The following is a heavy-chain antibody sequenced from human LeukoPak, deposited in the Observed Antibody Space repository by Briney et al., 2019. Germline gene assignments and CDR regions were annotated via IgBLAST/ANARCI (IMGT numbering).Heavy chain of an antibody. CDR1: GGSISSGDYY. J-gene: IGHJ6*02. CDR3: ARALYRGGYYYGLDV. V-gene: IGHV4-30-4*01. D-gene: IGHD1-26*01. CDR2: IYHSGST. Sequence: PSETLSLTCSVSGGSISSGDYYWSWIRQPPGEGLEWIGYIYHSGSTYYNPSLKSRVTISVDTSKNQFSLKLSSATAADTAVYYCARALYRGGYYYGLDVWGQGTTVIVSS.